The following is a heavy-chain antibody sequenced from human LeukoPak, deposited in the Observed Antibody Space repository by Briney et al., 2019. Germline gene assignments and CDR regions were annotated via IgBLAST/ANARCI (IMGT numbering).Heavy chain of an antibody. Sequence: SETLSLTCTVSGDSISSYYWTWIRQPPGKGLELIGYIYYSGSTNYNPSLKSRVTMSVDTSKNQFSLKLRSVTAADTAVYYCARGTVTTLFDYWGQGTLVTVSS. J-gene: IGHJ4*02. D-gene: IGHD4-17*01. CDR2: IYYSGST. V-gene: IGHV4-59*12. CDR1: GDSISSYY. CDR3: ARGTVTTLFDY.